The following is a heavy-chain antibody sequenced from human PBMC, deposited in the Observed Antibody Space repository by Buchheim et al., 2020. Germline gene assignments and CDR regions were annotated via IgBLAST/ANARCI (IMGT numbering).Heavy chain of an antibody. CDR2: INPSSGAT. CDR1: GFTFSGFY. CDR3: AKRFYDYSGYDLWAFDI. J-gene: IGHJ3*02. Sequence: QVHLVQSGAEVKKPGASVKVSCKTSGFTFSGFYMHWVRQAPGQGLEWMGWINPSSGATNFAQKFQDRVTMTRDTSINTASLELTRLRSDDTAGYYCAKRFYDYSGYDLWAFDIWGQGT. V-gene: IGHV1-2*02. D-gene: IGHD3-22*01.